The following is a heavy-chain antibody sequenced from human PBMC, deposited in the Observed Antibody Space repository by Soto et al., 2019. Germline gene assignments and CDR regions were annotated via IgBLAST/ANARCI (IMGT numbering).Heavy chain of an antibody. Sequence: QVHLVQSGAEVKKPGASVKVSCKASGYTFTSYGITWVRQAPGQGLEWMGWISDHNGNTDYSKKLQGRVIVTRDTSTSTAYMELRSLISDDTAVYYCARGRYGDYWGQGALVTVSS. V-gene: IGHV1-18*01. CDR1: GYTFTSYG. J-gene: IGHJ4*02. D-gene: IGHD1-1*01. CDR3: ARGRYGDY. CDR2: ISDHNGNT.